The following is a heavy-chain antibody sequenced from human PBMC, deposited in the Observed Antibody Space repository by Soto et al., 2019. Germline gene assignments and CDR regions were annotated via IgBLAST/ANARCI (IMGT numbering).Heavy chain of an antibody. D-gene: IGHD6-19*01. J-gene: IGHJ1*01. CDR1: GYTFTSYG. CDR3: ARDQAGSSGRYLFKIPEYFQH. CDR2: ISAYNGNT. Sequence: ASVKVSCKASGYTFTSYGISWVRQAPGQGLEWMGWISAYNGNTNYAQKLQGRVTMTTDTSTSTAYMELRSLRSDDTAVYYCARDQAGSSGRYLFKIPEYFQHWGQGTLVTV. V-gene: IGHV1-18*01.